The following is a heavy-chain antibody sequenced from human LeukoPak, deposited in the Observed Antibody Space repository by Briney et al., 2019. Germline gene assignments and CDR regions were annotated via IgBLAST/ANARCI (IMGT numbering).Heavy chain of an antibody. D-gene: IGHD6-19*01. CDR1: GFTVSSNY. J-gene: IGHJ4*02. CDR2: ISGSGGTT. CDR3: AKGYSSGWYYFDY. Sequence: GGSLRLSCAASGFTVSSNYMTWVRQAPGKGLEWVSGISGSGGTTNYADSVKGRLTISRDNSKNTLSLQMNSLRADDTAVYYCAKGYSSGWYYFDYWGQGTLVTVSS. V-gene: IGHV3-23*01.